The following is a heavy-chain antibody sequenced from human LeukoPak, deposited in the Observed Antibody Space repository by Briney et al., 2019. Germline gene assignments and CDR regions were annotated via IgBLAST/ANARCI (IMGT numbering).Heavy chain of an antibody. V-gene: IGHV3-23*01. CDR2: ISGSGGST. CDR3: AKKDFWSGYYNALDY. CDR1: GFTFSSYA. D-gene: IGHD3-3*01. Sequence: GGSLRLSCAASGFTFSSYAMSWVRQASGKGLEWVSAISGSGGSTYYADSVKGRFTISRDNSKNTLYLQMNSLRAEDTAVYYCAKKDFWSGYYNALDYWGQGTLVTVSS. J-gene: IGHJ4*02.